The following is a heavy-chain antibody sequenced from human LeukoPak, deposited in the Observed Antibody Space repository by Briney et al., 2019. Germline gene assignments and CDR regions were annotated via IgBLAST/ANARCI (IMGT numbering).Heavy chain of an antibody. J-gene: IGHJ3*02. Sequence: ASVKVSCKASGYTFTGYYMHWVRQAPGQGLEWMGWSNPNSGGTNYAQKFQGRVTMTRDTSISTAYMELSRLRSDDTAVYYCARGLAAAGAHDAFDIWGQGTMVTVSS. V-gene: IGHV1-2*02. CDR1: GYTFTGYY. D-gene: IGHD6-13*01. CDR2: SNPNSGGT. CDR3: ARGLAAAGAHDAFDI.